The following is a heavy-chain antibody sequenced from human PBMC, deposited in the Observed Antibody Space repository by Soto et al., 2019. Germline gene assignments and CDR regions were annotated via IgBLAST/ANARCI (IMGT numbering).Heavy chain of an antibody. Sequence: ASVKVSCKASGYTFTSYGISWVRQAPGQGLEWMGWISAYNGNTKYAQKLQGRVTMTTDTSTSTAYMELRSLRSDDTAVYYCARDRDIVVVPAAISNYYYGMDAWGQGTTVTVSS. CDR1: GYTFTSYG. J-gene: IGHJ6*02. V-gene: IGHV1-18*04. CDR3: ARDRDIVVVPAAISNYYYGMDA. CDR2: ISAYNGNT. D-gene: IGHD2-2*02.